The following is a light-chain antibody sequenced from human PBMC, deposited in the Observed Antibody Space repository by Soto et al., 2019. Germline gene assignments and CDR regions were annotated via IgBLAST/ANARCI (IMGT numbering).Light chain of an antibody. CDR3: QQYYTTLLT. Sequence: DIEMTQSPSSLSASVGDRVTITCWASQDIHHFLKWYQQKRGEAPKLLIHTASSLQTGVPSRFSGSGSGTDFSLTISGLQPDDFATYYCQQYYTTLLTFGGGTNVEIK. V-gene: IGKV1-39*01. J-gene: IGKJ4*01. CDR1: QDIHHF. CDR2: TAS.